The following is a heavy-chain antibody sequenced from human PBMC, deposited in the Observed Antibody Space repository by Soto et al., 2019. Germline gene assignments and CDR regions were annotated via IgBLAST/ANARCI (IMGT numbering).Heavy chain of an antibody. D-gene: IGHD5-18*01. Sequence: GGSLRLSCAASGFTFSSYAMSWVRQAPGKGLEWVSSISSSSSYIYYADSVKGRFTISRDNAKNSLYLQMNSLRAEDTAVYYCARDPSSALGYYYYGMDVWGQGTTVTVSS. J-gene: IGHJ6*02. V-gene: IGHV3-21*01. CDR2: ISSSSSYI. CDR1: GFTFSSYA. CDR3: ARDPSSALGYYYYGMDV.